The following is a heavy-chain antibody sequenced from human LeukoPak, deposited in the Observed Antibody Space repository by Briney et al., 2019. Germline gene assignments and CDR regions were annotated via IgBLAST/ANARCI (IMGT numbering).Heavy chain of an antibody. D-gene: IGHD4-17*01. Sequence: PSETLSLTCTVSGGSISSYYWSWIRQPPGKGLEWIGSIYYSGSTYYNPSLKSRVTISVDTSKSQFSLKLSSVTATDTAVYYCARLLDYGDYEDYFDYRGQGTLVTVSS. V-gene: IGHV4-59*08. CDR2: IYYSGST. CDR1: GGSISSYY. CDR3: ARLLDYGDYEDYFDY. J-gene: IGHJ4*02.